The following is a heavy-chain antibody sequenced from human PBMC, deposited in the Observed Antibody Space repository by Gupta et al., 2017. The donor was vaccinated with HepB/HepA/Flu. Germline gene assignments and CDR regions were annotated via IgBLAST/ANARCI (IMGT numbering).Heavy chain of an antibody. CDR2: ITGSGINK. J-gene: IGHJ6*02. CDR1: GFTFANYG. Sequence: EEQLLESGGNLIHPGGSLRLSCAASGFTFANYGMRWVRQASGKGLEWVSDITGSGINKYYADSVKGRFTVSRDNSKNTLYLQMDSLRAEDTALYYCAKGIRGSYYYGLDVWGQGTTVTVSS. D-gene: IGHD3-10*01. V-gene: IGHV3-23*01. CDR3: AKGIRGSYYYGLDV.